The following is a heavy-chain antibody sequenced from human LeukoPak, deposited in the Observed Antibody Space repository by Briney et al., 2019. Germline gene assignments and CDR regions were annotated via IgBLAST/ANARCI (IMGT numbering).Heavy chain of an antibody. V-gene: IGHV3-74*01. CDR1: GFTFSTSW. D-gene: IGHD3-22*01. CDR3: VRDMGYYDKV. J-gene: IGHJ4*02. CDR2: INSDGKST. Sequence: GGSLRLSCAASGFTFSTSWMHWVRQAPGKGLVWVSRINSDGKSTNYADSVKGRFTTSRDNAKNTLYLQMNSLRTEDTAVYYCVRDMGYYDKVWGQGTLVTVSS.